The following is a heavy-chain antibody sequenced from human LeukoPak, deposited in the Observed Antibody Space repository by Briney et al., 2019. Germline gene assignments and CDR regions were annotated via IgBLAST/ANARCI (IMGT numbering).Heavy chain of an antibody. Sequence: PSETLSLTCTVSGGSISSYYWSWIRQPPGKGLEWIGYIYYSGSTNYNPSLKSRVTMSVDTSKNQFSLKLSSVTAADTAVYYCARDGSGLFAYNWFDPWGQGTLVTVSS. CDR3: ARDGSGLFAYNWFDP. D-gene: IGHD3-10*02. V-gene: IGHV4-59*12. CDR2: IYYSGST. CDR1: GGSISSYY. J-gene: IGHJ5*02.